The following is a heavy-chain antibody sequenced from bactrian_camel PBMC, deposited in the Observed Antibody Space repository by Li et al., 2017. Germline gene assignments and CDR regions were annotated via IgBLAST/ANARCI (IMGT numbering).Heavy chain of an antibody. CDR1: GLSFSSYG. J-gene: IGHJ4*01. CDR3: NGRFGTDDSLYDY. V-gene: IGHV3S31*01. CDR2: IAWDSSNT. D-gene: IGHD1*01. Sequence: VQLVESGGGLVQPGGSLRLSCAASGLSFSSYGMIWVRQAPGEGPEWVAFIAWDSSNTDYIDSVKGRFTISRDNSKNTLWLQMNNLKSEGTARYYCNGRFGTDDSLYDYWGQGTQVTVS.